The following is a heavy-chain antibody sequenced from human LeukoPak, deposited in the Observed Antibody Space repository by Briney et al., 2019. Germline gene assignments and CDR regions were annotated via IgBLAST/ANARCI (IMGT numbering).Heavy chain of an antibody. Sequence: PSETLSLTCAVYGGSFSGYYWSWIRQPPGKGLEWIGEINHSGSTNYNPSLKSRVTISVDTSKNQFSLKLSSVTAADTAVYYCARSIVATRDYWGQGTLVTVSS. J-gene: IGHJ4*02. D-gene: IGHD5-12*01. V-gene: IGHV4-34*01. CDR3: ARSIVATRDY. CDR1: GGSFSGYY. CDR2: INHSGST.